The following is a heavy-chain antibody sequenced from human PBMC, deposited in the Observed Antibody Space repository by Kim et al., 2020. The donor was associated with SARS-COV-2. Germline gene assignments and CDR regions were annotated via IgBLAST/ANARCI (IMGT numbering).Heavy chain of an antibody. CDR3: ARARGGSYYYGMDV. Sequence: ADSVKGRFTISRENSKNTLYLKMNSLRAEDTAVYYCARARGGSYYYGMDVWGQGTTVTVSS. V-gene: IGHV3-30*01. J-gene: IGHJ6*02. D-gene: IGHD1-26*01.